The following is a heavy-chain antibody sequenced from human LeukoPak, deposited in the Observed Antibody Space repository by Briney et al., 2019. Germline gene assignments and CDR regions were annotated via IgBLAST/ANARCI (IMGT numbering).Heavy chain of an antibody. Sequence: ASVKVSCKTSGYTFTGNFMHWVRQAPGQGPEWMGWINPNNGDTNYAQKFQGRVTMTRDTSISTAYMELSRLRSDDTAVYYCARAQLLEWLSWFDPWGQGTLVTVSS. CDR2: INPNNGDT. CDR1: GYTFTGNF. CDR3: ARAQLLEWLSWFDP. D-gene: IGHD3-3*01. V-gene: IGHV1-2*02. J-gene: IGHJ5*02.